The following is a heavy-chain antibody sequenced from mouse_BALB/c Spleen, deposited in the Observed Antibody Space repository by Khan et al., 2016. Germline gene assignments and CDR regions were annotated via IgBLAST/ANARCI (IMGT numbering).Heavy chain of an antibody. CDR3: AREGWLLGYFDY. V-gene: IGHV1-4*01. D-gene: IGHD2-3*01. CDR2: VIPSNAYT. J-gene: IGHJ2*01. CDR1: GYTFTSYT. Sequence: QVQLKQSGAELARPGASVKMSCKASGYTFTSYTMHWVKQGPGQGLEWIGYVIPSNAYTNYNQKFKDKATLTADKSSSTAYMQLSSLTSEDAAVYYCAREGWLLGYFDYGGQGTTLTVSS.